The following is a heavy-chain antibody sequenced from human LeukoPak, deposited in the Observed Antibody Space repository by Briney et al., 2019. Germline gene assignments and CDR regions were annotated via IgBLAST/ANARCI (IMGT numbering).Heavy chain of an antibody. Sequence: PGESLKISCKGSGYSFTSYWIGWVRQMPGKGLEWMGIIYPGDSDTRYSPSFQGQVTISADKSISTAYLQWSSLKASDTAMYYCARHARTYGSGSYYNSWFDPWGQGTLVTVSS. V-gene: IGHV5-51*01. J-gene: IGHJ5*02. D-gene: IGHD3-10*01. CDR3: ARHARTYGSGSYYNSWFDP. CDR1: GYSFTSYW. CDR2: IYPGDSDT.